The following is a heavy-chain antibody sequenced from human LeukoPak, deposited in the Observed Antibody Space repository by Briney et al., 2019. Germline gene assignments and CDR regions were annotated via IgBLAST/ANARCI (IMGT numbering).Heavy chain of an antibody. V-gene: IGHV3-48*01. Sequence: GGSLRLSCAASGFTFSSYSMNWVRQAPGKGLEWVSYISSSSSTIYYADSVKGRFTISRDNAKNSLYLQMNSLRAEDTAVYYCARTRLEQPVLRIDYWGQGTLVTVSS. J-gene: IGHJ4*02. CDR2: ISSSSSTI. CDR1: GFTFSSYS. CDR3: ARTRLEQPVLRIDY. D-gene: IGHD6-6*01.